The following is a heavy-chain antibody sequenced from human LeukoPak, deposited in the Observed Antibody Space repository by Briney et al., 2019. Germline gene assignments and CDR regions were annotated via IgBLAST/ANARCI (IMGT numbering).Heavy chain of an antibody. CDR3: ARHYYESSGYSAFDY. V-gene: IGHV4-59*08. J-gene: IGHJ4*02. Sequence: SETLSLTCSVSGGSISSYYWSWIRQPPGKGLEWIGYIYYSGSTNYNPSLKSRVTILVDTSKNQFSLKLSSVTAADTAVYYCARHYYESSGYSAFDYWGQGTLVTVSS. CDR1: GGSISSYY. CDR2: IYYSGST. D-gene: IGHD3-22*01.